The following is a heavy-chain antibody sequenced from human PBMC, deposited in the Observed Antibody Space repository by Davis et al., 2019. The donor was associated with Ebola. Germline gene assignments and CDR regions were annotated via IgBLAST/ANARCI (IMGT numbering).Heavy chain of an antibody. V-gene: IGHV1-3*01. D-gene: IGHD6-13*01. CDR2: INAGNGNA. CDR3: ARGGSSSWYDYYYGMDV. Sequence: ASVKVSCKASGYTFTSYAMHWVRQAPGQRLEWMGWINAGNGNAKYSQKFQGRVTITRDTSASTAYMELSSLRSEDTAVYYCARGGSSSWYDYYYGMDVWGQGTTVTVSS. CDR1: GYTFTSYA. J-gene: IGHJ6*02.